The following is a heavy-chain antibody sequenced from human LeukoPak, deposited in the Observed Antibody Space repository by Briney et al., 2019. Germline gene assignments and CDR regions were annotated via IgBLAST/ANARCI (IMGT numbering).Heavy chain of an antibody. Sequence: GASVNVSCKASGYTFTSYDINWVRQATGQGLEWMGWMNPNSGNTGYAQKFQGRVTITRNTSISTAYMELSSLRSEDTAVYYCARSRPNDYGDKPFDYWGQGTLVTVSS. CDR1: GYTFTSYD. D-gene: IGHD4-23*01. J-gene: IGHJ4*02. V-gene: IGHV1-8*03. CDR3: ARSRPNDYGDKPFDY. CDR2: MNPNSGNT.